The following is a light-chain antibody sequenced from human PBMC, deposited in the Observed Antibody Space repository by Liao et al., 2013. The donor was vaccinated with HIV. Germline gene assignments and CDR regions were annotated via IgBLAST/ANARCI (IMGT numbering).Light chain of an antibody. V-gene: IGLV3-1*01. Sequence: SYELTQPPSVSVSPGQTASITCSGDKLGDKYACWYQQKPGQSPVLVIYQDIKRPSGIPERFSASNSGNTATLTISGTQAMDEADYYCQAWDSSTWVFGGGTKADRP. CDR1: KLGDKY. CDR2: QDI. CDR3: QAWDSSTWV. J-gene: IGLJ3*02.